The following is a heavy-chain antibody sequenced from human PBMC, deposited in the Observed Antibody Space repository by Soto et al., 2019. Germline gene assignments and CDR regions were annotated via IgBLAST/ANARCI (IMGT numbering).Heavy chain of an antibody. CDR2: LYWNDDT. J-gene: IGHJ5*02. Sequence: QITLKESGPTLGKPTQTLTLTCTVSGFSLTTGGAGVGCIRQPPGNALASLALLYWNDDTRYSPSLKSRLTITKDTSKSQVVLRMNNMDPVDTATYYCAHRGYGNYPRDNWFDPWGQGILVIVSS. D-gene: IGHD4-17*01. CDR3: AHRGYGNYPRDNWFDP. CDR1: GFSLTTGGAG. V-gene: IGHV2-5*01.